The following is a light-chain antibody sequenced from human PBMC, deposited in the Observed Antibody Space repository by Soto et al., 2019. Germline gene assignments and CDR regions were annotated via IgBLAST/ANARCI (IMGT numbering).Light chain of an antibody. CDR2: GAS. CDR1: HGLSSN. Sequence: EVVMTQSPATLSVSPGERVTLSCRASHGLSSNLVWYQHKAGQHPRLLIYGASTRAIGIPARFSGSGSGTEFTLTISSLQSEDFAVYYCQQSGGTFGQGTKVEMK. J-gene: IGKJ1*01. V-gene: IGKV3-15*01. CDR3: QQSGGT.